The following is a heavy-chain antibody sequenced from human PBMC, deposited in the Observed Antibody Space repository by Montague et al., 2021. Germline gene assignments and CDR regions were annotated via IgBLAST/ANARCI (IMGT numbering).Heavy chain of an antibody. J-gene: IGHJ4*02. V-gene: IGHV3-74*01. CDR1: GFSFSSYW. CDR2: ITLDGSST. Sequence: SLRLSCAASGFSFSSYWMHWVRQAPGKGLLWVSRITLDGSSTTFADSVKGRFTTSRDNAKNSLYLQMSSLRAEDTAVYYCARYTYYYCDYWGQGTLVTVSS. D-gene: IGHD1-26*01. CDR3: ARYTYYYCDY.